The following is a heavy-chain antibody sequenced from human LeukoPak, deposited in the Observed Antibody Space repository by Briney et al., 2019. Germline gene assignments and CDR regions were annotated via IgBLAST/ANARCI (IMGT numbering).Heavy chain of an antibody. J-gene: IGHJ6*02. Sequence: SETLSLTCTVSGGSISSSSYYWGWIRQPPGKGLEWIGSIYYSGSTYYNPSLKSRVTISVDTSKNQFSLKLSSVTAADTAVYYCARSVGTSNLYYYYGMDVWGQGTTVTVSS. CDR3: ARSVGTSNLYYYYGMDV. CDR2: IYYSGST. D-gene: IGHD1-1*01. V-gene: IGHV4-39*01. CDR1: GGSISSSSYY.